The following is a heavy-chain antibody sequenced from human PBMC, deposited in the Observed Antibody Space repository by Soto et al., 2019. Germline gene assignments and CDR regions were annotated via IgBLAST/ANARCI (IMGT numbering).Heavy chain of an antibody. CDR3: ARFKGSGWYLIDY. J-gene: IGHJ4*02. CDR2: INHSGST. D-gene: IGHD6-19*01. CDR1: GGSFSGYY. Sequence: PSETLSLTCAVYGGSFSGYYWSWIRQPPGKGLEWIGEINHSGSTNYNPSLKSRVTISVDTSKNQFSLKLSSVTAADTAVYYCARFKGSGWYLIDYWGRGTLVTVSS. V-gene: IGHV4-34*01.